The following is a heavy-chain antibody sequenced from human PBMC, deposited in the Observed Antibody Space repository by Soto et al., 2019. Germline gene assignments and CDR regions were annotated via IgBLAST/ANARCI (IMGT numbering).Heavy chain of an antibody. D-gene: IGHD3-10*01. CDR3: AKEIRPRFGDGGNYYGMDV. CDR2: ISSSSTI. CDR1: GFTFSDYY. Sequence: GGSLRLSCAASGFTFSDYYMSWVRQAPGKGLEWVSSISSSSTIYYADSVKGRFTISRDNAKNSLCLQMNSLRAEDTALYYCAKEIRPRFGDGGNYYGMDVWGLGTTVTVSS. J-gene: IGHJ6*02. V-gene: IGHV3-11*04.